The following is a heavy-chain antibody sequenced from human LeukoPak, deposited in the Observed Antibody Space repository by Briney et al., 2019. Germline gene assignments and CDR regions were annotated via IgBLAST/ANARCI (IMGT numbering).Heavy chain of an antibody. D-gene: IGHD6-13*01. J-gene: IGHJ6*03. CDR1: GGSISSYY. CDR2: IYYSGST. V-gene: IGHV4-59*08. CDR3: ARQRGGYSSSWAYYYYMDV. Sequence: SETLSLTCTVSGGSISSYYWSWIRQPPGKGLEWIGYIYYSGSTNYNPSLKSRVTISVDTSKNQFSLKLSSVTAADTAVYYCARQRGGYSSSWAYYYYMDVWGKGTTVTISS.